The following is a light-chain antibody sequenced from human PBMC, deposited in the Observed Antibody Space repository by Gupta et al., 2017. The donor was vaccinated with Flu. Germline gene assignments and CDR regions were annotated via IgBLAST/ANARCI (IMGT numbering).Light chain of an antibody. CDR2: LVS. CDR3: MQGAHWPWT. J-gene: IGKJ1*01. CDR1: QGLVYSDGNTY. V-gene: IGKV2-30*01. Sequence: DVVMHQSPLSLALTLGQPASISCRSSQGLVYSDGNTYLHWFQQRPGQPPRRLIHLVSSRDSGVPDRFSGSGSGTYFTLKSSRVEADDVGVYYCMQGAHWPWTFGQGTKVEI.